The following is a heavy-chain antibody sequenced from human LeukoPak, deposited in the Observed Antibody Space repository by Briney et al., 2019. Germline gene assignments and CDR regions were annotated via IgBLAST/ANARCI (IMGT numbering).Heavy chain of an antibody. J-gene: IGHJ6*02. CDR2: ISAYNGNT. Sequence: ASVKVSCKASGYTFTRYGISWVRQAPGQGLEWMGWISAYNGNTNYAQKLQGKVTMTTDTSTSTAYMELRSLRSDDTAVYYCARSLGPRLTTVTPVHYYYGMDVWGQGTTVTVSS. D-gene: IGHD4-17*01. V-gene: IGHV1-18*01. CDR3: ARSLGPRLTTVTPVHYYYGMDV. CDR1: GYTFTRYG.